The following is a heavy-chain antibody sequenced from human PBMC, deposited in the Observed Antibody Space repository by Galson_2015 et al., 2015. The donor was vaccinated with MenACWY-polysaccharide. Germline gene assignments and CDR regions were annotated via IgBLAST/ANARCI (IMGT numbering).Heavy chain of an antibody. V-gene: IGHV5-51*03. D-gene: IGHD1-1*01. CDR2: IYPGDSDT. CDR1: GYSFTTYW. J-gene: IGHJ4*02. Sequence: QSGAEVKKPGESPKISCKGSGYSFTTYWIAWVRQMPGKGLEWMGIIYPGDSDTRYSPSFQGQVIISADKSGDTAYLQWSSLKASDTAMYYCARRFWNLEYLDWWGQGTLVTVSS. CDR3: ARRFWNLEYLDW.